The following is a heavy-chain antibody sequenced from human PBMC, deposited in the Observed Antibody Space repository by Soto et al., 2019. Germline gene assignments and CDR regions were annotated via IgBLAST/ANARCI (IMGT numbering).Heavy chain of an antibody. V-gene: IGHV3-74*01. CDR1: AVTFNTHW. CDR3: ARGGAMGVDY. D-gene: IGHD1-26*01. J-gene: IGHJ4*02. CDR2: IYFDGITT. Sequence: GGSLRLSCTAPAVTFNTHWMHWVRQAPGKGLVWVSRIYFDGITTNYADSVKGRLTVSRDNAKNTVYLHVNTLRDEDTAVYYCARGGAMGVDYRGQGTLVTVSS.